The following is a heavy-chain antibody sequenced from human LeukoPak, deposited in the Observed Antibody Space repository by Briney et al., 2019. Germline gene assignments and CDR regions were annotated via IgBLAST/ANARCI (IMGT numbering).Heavy chain of an antibody. Sequence: GASVKVSCKASGYTFTSYAMNWVRQASGQGLEWMGWINTNAGNPTYAQGFTGRFVFSLDTSVSTAYLQISSLKAEDTAVYYCARGTSTDVDTAMVSYYYCMDVWGKGTTVTVSS. V-gene: IGHV7-4-1*02. CDR1: GYTFTSYA. CDR3: ARGTSTDVDTAMVSYYYCMDV. D-gene: IGHD5-18*01. CDR2: INTNAGNP. J-gene: IGHJ6*03.